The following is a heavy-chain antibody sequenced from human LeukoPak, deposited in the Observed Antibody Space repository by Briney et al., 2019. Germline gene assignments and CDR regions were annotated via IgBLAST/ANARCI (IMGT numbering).Heavy chain of an antibody. CDR2: IYPGDSDT. CDR1: GYSFTSCW. J-gene: IGHJ4*02. Sequence: GESLKISCKGSGYSFTSCWIGWVRQMPGKGLEWMGIIYPGDSDTRYSPSFQGQVTISADKSISTAYLQWSSLKASDTAMYYCARQAYDFWSGYYTFYFDYWGQGTLVTVSS. D-gene: IGHD3-3*01. CDR3: ARQAYDFWSGYYTFYFDY. V-gene: IGHV5-51*01.